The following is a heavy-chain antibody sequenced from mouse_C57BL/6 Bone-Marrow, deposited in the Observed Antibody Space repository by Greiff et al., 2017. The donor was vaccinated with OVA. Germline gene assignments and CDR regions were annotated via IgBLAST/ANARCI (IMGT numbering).Heavy chain of an antibody. V-gene: IGHV1-76*01. Sequence: VQLKESGAELVRPGASVKLSCKASGYTFTDYYINWVKQRPGQGLEWIARIYPGSGNTYYNEKFKGKATLTAEKSSSTAYMQLSSLTSEDSAVYFCARWEYYGSSPFAYWGQGTLVTVSA. CDR2: IYPGSGNT. D-gene: IGHD1-1*01. CDR3: ARWEYYGSSPFAY. CDR1: GYTFTDYY. J-gene: IGHJ3*01.